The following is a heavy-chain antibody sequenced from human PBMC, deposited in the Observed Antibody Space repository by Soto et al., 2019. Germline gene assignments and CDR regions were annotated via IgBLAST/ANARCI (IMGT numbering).Heavy chain of an antibody. Sequence: ASVKVSCKASGYTFTSYAMHWVRQAPGQRLEWMGWINAGNGNTKYSQKFQGRVTITRDTSASTAYMELSSLRSEDTAVYYCAREGNGGYEHYIDYWGQRTLVTVSS. CDR2: INAGNGNT. J-gene: IGHJ4*02. D-gene: IGHD5-12*01. V-gene: IGHV1-3*01. CDR3: AREGNGGYEHYIDY. CDR1: GYTFTSYA.